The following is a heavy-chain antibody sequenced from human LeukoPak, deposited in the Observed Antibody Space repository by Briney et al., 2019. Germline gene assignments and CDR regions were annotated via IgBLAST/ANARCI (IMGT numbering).Heavy chain of an antibody. V-gene: IGHV3-23*01. CDR2: ISGSGGST. D-gene: IGHD3-10*01. CDR1: GFTFSSYG. CDR3: AKVNSGYWDGEFDY. J-gene: IGHJ4*02. Sequence: PGGSLRLSCAASGFTFSSYGMSWVRQAPGKGLEWVSAISGSGGSTYYADSVKGRFTISRDNSKNTLYLQMNSLRAEDTAVYYCAKVNSGYWDGEFDYWGQGTLVTVSS.